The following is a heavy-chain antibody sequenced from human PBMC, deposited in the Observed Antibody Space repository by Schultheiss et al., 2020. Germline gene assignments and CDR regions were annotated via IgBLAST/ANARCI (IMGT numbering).Heavy chain of an antibody. V-gene: IGHV2-70*12. J-gene: IGHJ5*02. CDR2: IDWDDDK. D-gene: IGHD1-14*01. CDR3: AHSNHNLSWFDP. Sequence: SWIRQPPGKALEWLARIDWDDDKFYNTSLKTRLTISKDTSKNQVVLTMTNIDPVDSATYYCAHSNHNLSWFDPWGQGTLVTVSS.